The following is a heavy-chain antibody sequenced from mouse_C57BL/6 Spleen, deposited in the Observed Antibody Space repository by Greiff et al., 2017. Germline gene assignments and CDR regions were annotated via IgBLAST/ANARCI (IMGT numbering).Heavy chain of an antibody. CDR2: INPNNGGT. CDR3: ARSGYDYGFDY. V-gene: IGHV1-26*01. J-gene: IGHJ2*01. CDR1: GYTFTDYY. D-gene: IGHD2-4*01. Sequence: EVQLQQSGPELVKPGASVKISCKASGYTFTDYYMNWVKQSHGKSLEWIGDINPNNGGTSYNQKFKGKATLTVDKSSSTAYKELRSLTSEDSAVYYCARSGYDYGFDYWGQGTTLTVSS.